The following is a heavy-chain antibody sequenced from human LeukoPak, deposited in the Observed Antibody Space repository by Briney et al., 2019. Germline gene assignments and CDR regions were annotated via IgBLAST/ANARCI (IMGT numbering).Heavy chain of an antibody. CDR2: ISSSGSTI. D-gene: IGHD5-12*01. CDR3: ARDRPWIPFDY. J-gene: IGHJ4*02. Sequence: GGSPRLSCAASGFTFSSYEMNWVRQAPGKGLEWVSYISSSGSTIYYADSVKGRFTISRDNAKNSLYLQMNSLRAEDTAVYYCARDRPWIPFDYWGQGTLVTVSS. V-gene: IGHV3-48*03. CDR1: GFTFSSYE.